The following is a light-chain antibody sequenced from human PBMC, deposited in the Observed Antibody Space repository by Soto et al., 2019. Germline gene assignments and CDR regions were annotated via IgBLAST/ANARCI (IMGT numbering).Light chain of an antibody. CDR2: DVS. CDR3: SSFGRSSRLEV. CDR1: SSDSGGYQY. J-gene: IGLJ1*01. Sequence: QSVLTQPASVSGSPGQSITLSCTGVSSDSGGYQYVSWYQQHPGKAPKLLIYDVSNRPSGVSNRFSGSESGTTASLTISGLQADDEAEYFCSSFGRSSRLEVFGTGTKVTVL. V-gene: IGLV2-14*03.